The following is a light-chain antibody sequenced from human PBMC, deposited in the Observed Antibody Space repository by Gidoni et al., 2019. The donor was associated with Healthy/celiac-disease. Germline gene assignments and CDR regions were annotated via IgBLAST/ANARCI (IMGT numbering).Light chain of an antibody. V-gene: IGKV2-28*01. CDR2: LGS. CDR1: QRLFHTNGYNY. Sequence: VMTQSPLYLSVTPGESASISCRSSQRLFHTNGYNYLAWYLQKPGQSPQLLIDLGSHQAPGVPDRCSGSCSGTEFTLTISRVEAEDVGVYFCKQNRRAPLTFGGGTKVE. CDR3: KQNRRAPLT. J-gene: IGKJ4*01.